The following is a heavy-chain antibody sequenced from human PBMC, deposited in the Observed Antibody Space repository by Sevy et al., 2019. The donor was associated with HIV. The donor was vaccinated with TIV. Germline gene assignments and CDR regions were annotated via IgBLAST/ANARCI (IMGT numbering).Heavy chain of an antibody. CDR1: GFTFSSYG. CDR2: IWYDGSNK. D-gene: IGHD3-22*01. V-gene: IGHV3-33*01. J-gene: IGHJ4*02. CDR3: VSGAYYYESRTENFDY. Sequence: GGSLRLSCAASGFTFSSYGMHWVRRAPGKGLEWVALIWYDGSNKYYADSVKGRFTISRDNSKNTLYLQMYSLGAEDTAVYYCVSGAYYYESRTENFDYWGQGTLVTVSS.